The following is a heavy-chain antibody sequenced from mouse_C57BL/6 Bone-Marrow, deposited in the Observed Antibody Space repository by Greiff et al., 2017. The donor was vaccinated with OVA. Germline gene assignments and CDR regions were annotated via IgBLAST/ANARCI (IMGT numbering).Heavy chain of an antibody. J-gene: IGHJ1*03. CDR2: IDPENGDT. CDR1: GFNIKDDY. Sequence: EVKLVESGAELVRPGASVKLSCTASGFNIKDDYMHWVKQRPEQGLEWIGWIDPENGDTEYASKFQGKATITADTSSNTAYLQLSSLTSEDTAVYYCTTRAYWYFDVWGTGTTVTVSA. V-gene: IGHV14-4*01. D-gene: IGHD3-3*01. CDR3: TTRAYWYFDV.